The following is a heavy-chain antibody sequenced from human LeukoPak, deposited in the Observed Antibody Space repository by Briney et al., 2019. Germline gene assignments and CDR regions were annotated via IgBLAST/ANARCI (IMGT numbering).Heavy chain of an antibody. CDR2: ISSSSSTI. CDR1: GFTFSSYS. V-gene: IGHV3-48*01. Sequence: PGGSLRLSCAASGFTFSSYSMNWVRQAPGKGLEWVSYISSSSSTIYYADSVKGRFTISRDNAKNSLYLQMNSLRAEDTAVYYCARRYSSSVRDAFDIWGQGTMVTVSS. D-gene: IGHD6-13*01. CDR3: ARRYSSSVRDAFDI. J-gene: IGHJ3*02.